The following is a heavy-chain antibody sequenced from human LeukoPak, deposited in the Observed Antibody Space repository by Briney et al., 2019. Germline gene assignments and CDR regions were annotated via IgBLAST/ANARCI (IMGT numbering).Heavy chain of an antibody. V-gene: IGHV1-18*01. J-gene: IGHJ3*02. Sequence: GASVKVSCKASGYTFTSYGISWVRQAPGQGLEWMGWISAYNGNTNYAQKLQGRVTMTTDTYTSTAYMELRSVRSDDTAVYYCAILVGVLTGPDAFDIWGQGKMVTVSS. D-gene: IGHD3-9*01. CDR3: AILVGVLTGPDAFDI. CDR1: GYTFTSYG. CDR2: ISAYNGNT.